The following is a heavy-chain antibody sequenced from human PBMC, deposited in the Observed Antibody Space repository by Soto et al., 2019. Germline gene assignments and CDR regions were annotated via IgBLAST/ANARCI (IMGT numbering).Heavy chain of an antibody. D-gene: IGHD4-17*01. V-gene: IGHV1-46*02. CDR1: TYNLNTYY. Sequence: ASVKVSCKPSTYNLNTYYMHWVRQAPGQGLEWMGIINPSGDITNYAQKFQGRVTMTTDTSTSTAYMELRSLRSDDTAVYYCARDLFYGDYGYFQHWGQGTLVTVSS. J-gene: IGHJ1*01. CDR2: INPSGDIT. CDR3: ARDLFYGDYGYFQH.